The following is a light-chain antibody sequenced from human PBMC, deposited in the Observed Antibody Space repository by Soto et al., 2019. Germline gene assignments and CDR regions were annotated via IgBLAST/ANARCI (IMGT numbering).Light chain of an antibody. CDR1: QSISGIY. J-gene: IGKJ1*01. V-gene: IGKV3-20*01. CDR2: GAS. CDR3: QQYGSSPQT. Sequence: EIVLTQSPGTLSLSPGERATLSCRASQSISGIYLAWYQQRLGQSPRLLIYGASSRATGIPDRFSGSGSGTDFTLTISRLEPEDFAVYYCQQYGSSPQTFGQGTKMDIK.